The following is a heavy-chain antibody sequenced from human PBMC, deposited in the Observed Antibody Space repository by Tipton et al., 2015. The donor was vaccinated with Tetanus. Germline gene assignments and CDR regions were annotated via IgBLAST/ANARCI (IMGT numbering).Heavy chain of an antibody. J-gene: IGHJ4*02. CDR2: IHPGGST. V-gene: IGHV4-61*01. Sequence: TLSLTCTVSGDSVNFAMYYWTWIRQPPGKGLESIGFIHPGGSTHYNPSLRSRVPMPLDTSKNQFSLRLNSLTAADSALYYCARGSDAAKIHFWGQGTLVTVSS. D-gene: IGHD2-15*01. CDR1: GDSVNFAMYY. CDR3: ARGSDAAKIHF.